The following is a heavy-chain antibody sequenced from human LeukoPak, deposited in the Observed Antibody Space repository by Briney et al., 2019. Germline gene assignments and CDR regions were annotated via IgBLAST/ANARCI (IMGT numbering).Heavy chain of an antibody. CDR2: ISSSSNYI. Sequence: GGSLRLSRAASGFTFNTYTMNWVRQAPGKGLEWVSSISSSSNYIYYADSVKGRFTISRDNAKNSLYLQMNSLRAEDTAVYYCARVSYRTSSVDYWGQGTLVSVSS. CDR3: ARVSYRTSSVDY. J-gene: IGHJ4*02. CDR1: GFTFNTYT. V-gene: IGHV3-21*01. D-gene: IGHD1-26*01.